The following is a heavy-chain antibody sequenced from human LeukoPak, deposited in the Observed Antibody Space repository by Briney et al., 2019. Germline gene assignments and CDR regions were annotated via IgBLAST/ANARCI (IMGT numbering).Heavy chain of an antibody. D-gene: IGHD3-9*01. V-gene: IGHV1-18*01. J-gene: IGHJ6*02. CDR1: GYTFTSYG. CDR2: ISAYNGNT. CDR3: AREGDRYFDWLTRDYYYSMDV. Sequence: ASVKVSCKASGYTFTSYGISWVRQAPGQGLEWMGWISAYNGNTNYAQKLQGRVTMTTDTSTSTAYMELRSLRSDDTAVYYCAREGDRYFDWLTRDYYYSMDVWGQGTTVTVSS.